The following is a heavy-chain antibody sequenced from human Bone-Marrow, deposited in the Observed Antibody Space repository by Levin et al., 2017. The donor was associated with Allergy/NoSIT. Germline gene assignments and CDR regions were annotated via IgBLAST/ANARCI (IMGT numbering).Heavy chain of an antibody. CDR3: AKDYYDSGGFFDY. CDR2: IDASGTKT. V-gene: IGHV3-23*01. J-gene: IGHJ4*02. D-gene: IGHD3-22*01. CDR1: GFNFSTYT. Sequence: LTGGSLRLSCAASGFNFSTYTMAWVRQSPGKGLEWVSVIDASGTKTDYADSVKGRFTISRDNFKKTLFLQMNSLSAEDTAVYYCAKDYYDSGGFFDYWGQGTLVSVSS.